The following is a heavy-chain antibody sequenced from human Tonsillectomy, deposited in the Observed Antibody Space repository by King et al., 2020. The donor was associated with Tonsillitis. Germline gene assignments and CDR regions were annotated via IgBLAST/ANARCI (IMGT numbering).Heavy chain of an antibody. D-gene: IGHD4/OR15-4a*01. Sequence: VQLQESGPGLVKPSETLSLTCTVSGGSISIYYWSWIRQPPGKGLEWIGYINYSGSTNYNPSLKSRVTILVDTSTNQFSLRLNSVTAADTAVFYCASNCTSMVPSPSALDHWRQGTLVTVSS. V-gene: IGHV4-59*08. CDR3: ASNCTSMVPSPSALDH. CDR2: INYSGST. J-gene: IGHJ4*02. CDR1: GGSISIYY.